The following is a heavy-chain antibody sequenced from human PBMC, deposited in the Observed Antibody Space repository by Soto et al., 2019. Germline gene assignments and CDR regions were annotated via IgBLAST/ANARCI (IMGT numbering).Heavy chain of an antibody. D-gene: IGHD2-15*01. J-gene: IGHJ4*02. CDR2: IYPGDSDT. CDR1: GYSFTSYW. V-gene: IGHV5-51*01. Sequence: EVQLVQSGAEVKKPGESLKISCKGSGYSFTSYWIGWVRQMPGKGLEWMGIIYPGDSDTRYSPSFQAQVTISADKSISTAYLQWSSLKASDTAMYYCARQLGYCSGGSCYSASIDYWGQGTLVTVSS. CDR3: ARQLGYCSGGSCYSASIDY.